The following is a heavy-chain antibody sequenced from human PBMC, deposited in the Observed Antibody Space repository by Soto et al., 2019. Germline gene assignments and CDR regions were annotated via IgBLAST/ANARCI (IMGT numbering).Heavy chain of an antibody. V-gene: IGHV4-59*01. CDR3: ARGPAYSYGYWVH. J-gene: IGHJ4*02. D-gene: IGHD5-18*01. CDR2: IYYSGTT. CDR1: GGSFNGYY. Sequence: SATRSLTCTVSGGSFNGYYRSWTRQPAGRGLEWIGYIYYSGTTNYNPSLKSRVTMSIDMSNNKFSLNLNSVTAADTALYYCARGPAYSYGYWVHWGQGTLVTVS.